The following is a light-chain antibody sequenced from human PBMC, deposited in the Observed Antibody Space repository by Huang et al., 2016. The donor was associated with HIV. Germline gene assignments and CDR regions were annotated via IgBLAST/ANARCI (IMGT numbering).Light chain of an antibody. Sequence: AIQLTQSPSALPASVGDRVTITCRASRDIQTYLDWFHQRPGRAPKLLLFAASFLESGVPSRCSGSGSWTDFTLTNNGLQPEDFGTYYCQRVGSYPRTFGQGTNVDVK. CDR2: AAS. CDR1: RDIQTY. J-gene: IGKJ1*01. V-gene: IGKV1-13*02. CDR3: QRVGSYPRT.